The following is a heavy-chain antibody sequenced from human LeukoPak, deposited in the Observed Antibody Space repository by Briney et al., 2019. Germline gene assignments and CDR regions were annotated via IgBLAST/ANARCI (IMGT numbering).Heavy chain of an antibody. CDR3: ARGGLLYYYDSSGYYYNY. Sequence: RASVKVSCKASGYTFTSYGISWVRQAPGQGLEWMGWISAYNGNTNYAQKLQGRVTMTTDTSTSTAYVELRSLRSDDTAVYYCARGGLLYYYDSSGYYYNYWGQGTLVTVSS. CDR2: ISAYNGNT. J-gene: IGHJ4*02. CDR1: GYTFTSYG. D-gene: IGHD3-22*01. V-gene: IGHV1-18*04.